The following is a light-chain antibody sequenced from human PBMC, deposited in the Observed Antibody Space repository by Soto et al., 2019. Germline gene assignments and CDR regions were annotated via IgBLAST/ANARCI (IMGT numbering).Light chain of an antibody. V-gene: IGLV1-40*01. CDR3: QYYDSSLSAYV. CDR1: SSNLAAGYD. CDR2: ANS. Sequence: QSVLTQPPSVSGAPGQRVTISCSGSSSNLAAGYDVHWYQQLPGAAPKLLIYANSNRPSGVPDRFSGSKSVTSASLAITGLQAEDEADYYCQYYDSSLSAYVFGTGTKLTVL. J-gene: IGLJ1*01.